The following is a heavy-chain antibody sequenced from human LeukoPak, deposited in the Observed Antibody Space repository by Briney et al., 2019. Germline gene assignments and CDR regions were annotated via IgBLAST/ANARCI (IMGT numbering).Heavy chain of an antibody. D-gene: IGHD3-9*01. V-gene: IGHV4-34*10. CDR1: GGSFSGYY. J-gene: IGHJ4*02. CDR2: INHSGST. Sequence: SETLSLTCAVYGGSFSGYYWTWIRQAPGKGLEWIGEINHSGSTNYNPSLKSRVTMSVDTSKNQFSLKLSSVTAADTAVYYCARVPPDPDYDILTGYYFDYWGQGTLVTVSS. CDR3: ARVPPDPDYDILTGYYFDY.